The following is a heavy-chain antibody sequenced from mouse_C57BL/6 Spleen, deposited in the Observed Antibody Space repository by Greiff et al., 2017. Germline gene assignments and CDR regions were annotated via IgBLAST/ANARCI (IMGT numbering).Heavy chain of an antibody. CDR1: GYTFTSYD. V-gene: IGHV1-85*01. J-gene: IGHJ4*01. CDR2: IYPRDGST. CDR3: ARSYSKYYYAMDY. D-gene: IGHD2-5*01. Sequence: VQLQQSGPELVKPGASVKLSCKASGYTFTSYDINWVKQRPGQGLEWIGWIYPRDGSTKYNEKFKGKATLTVDTSSSTAYMELHSLTSEDSAVYFCARSYSKYYYAMDYWGQGTSVTVSS.